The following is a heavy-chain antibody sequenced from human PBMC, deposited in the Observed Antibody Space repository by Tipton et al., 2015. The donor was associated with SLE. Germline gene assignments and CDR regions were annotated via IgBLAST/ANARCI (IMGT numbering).Heavy chain of an antibody. V-gene: IGHV4-59*08. CDR2: IYYSGST. J-gene: IGHJ4*02. Sequence: LRLSCTVSGGSISSYYWGWIRQPPGKGLEWIGYIYYSGSTNYNPSLKSRVTISVDTSKNQFSLKLTSVTAADTAVYYCARQDSGNYYPFDYWGQGTLVTVSS. CDR1: GGSISSYY. CDR3: ARQDSGNYYPFDY. D-gene: IGHD1-26*01.